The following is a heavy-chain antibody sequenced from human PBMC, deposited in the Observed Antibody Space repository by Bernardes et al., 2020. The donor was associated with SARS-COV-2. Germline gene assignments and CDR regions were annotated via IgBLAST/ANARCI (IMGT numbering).Heavy chain of an antibody. V-gene: IGHV3-48*03. J-gene: IGHJ3*02. D-gene: IGHD4-17*01. Sequence: GGSLRLSCAASGFTFRSFEINWVRQAPGKGLEWLSYISSSNIYHADSVKGRFTVSRDNAKNSLYLQMNSLRAEDSAVYYCARETTVTPDAFDIWGQGTMVTVSS. CDR1: GFTFRSFE. CDR2: ISSSNI. CDR3: ARETTVTPDAFDI.